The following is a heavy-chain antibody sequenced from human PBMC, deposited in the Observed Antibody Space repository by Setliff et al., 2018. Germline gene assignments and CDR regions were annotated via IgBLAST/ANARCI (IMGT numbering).Heavy chain of an antibody. V-gene: IGHV4-39*01. Sequence: SETLSLTCTVPGGSISSISYYWGWIRQPPGKGLEWIGTVYDSGTTYYNPSLKSRVTIFVDTSKNQFSLSLSSVTAADTAVYYCARKVEQWLTPHFDYWGQGALVTVSS. CDR1: GGSISSISYY. CDR3: ARKVEQWLTPHFDY. CDR2: VYDSGTT. D-gene: IGHD6-19*01. J-gene: IGHJ4*02.